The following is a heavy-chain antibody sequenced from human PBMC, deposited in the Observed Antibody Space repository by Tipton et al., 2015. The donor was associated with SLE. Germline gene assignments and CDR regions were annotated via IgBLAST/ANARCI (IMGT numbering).Heavy chain of an antibody. CDR1: GGSITSSSYY. Sequence: TLSLTCAVYGGSITSSSYYWAWIRQSPGEGVEWIGEIYYRGSTNYNPSLESRVTISVDTSKNQFSLKLTSVTAADTAVYYCARQLQNGGLPFDFWGQGALVTVSS. D-gene: IGHD4-23*01. V-gene: IGHV4-39*07. CDR3: ARQLQNGGLPFDF. J-gene: IGHJ4*02. CDR2: IYYRGST.